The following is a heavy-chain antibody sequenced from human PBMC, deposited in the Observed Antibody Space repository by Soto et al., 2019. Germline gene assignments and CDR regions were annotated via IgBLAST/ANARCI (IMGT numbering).Heavy chain of an antibody. CDR1: GGSISSGGYY. J-gene: IGHJ3*02. Sequence: PSETLSLTCTVSGGSISSGGYYWSWIRQHPGKGLEWIGYIYYSGSTYYNPSLKSRVTISVDTSKNQFSLKLSSVTAADTAVYYCARGEIQLVAFDIWGQRTMVTGS. CDR2: IYYSGST. CDR3: ARGEIQLVAFDI. D-gene: IGHD5-18*01. V-gene: IGHV4-31*03.